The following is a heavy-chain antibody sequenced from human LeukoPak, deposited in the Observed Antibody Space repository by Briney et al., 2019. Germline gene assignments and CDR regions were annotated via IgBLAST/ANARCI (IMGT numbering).Heavy chain of an antibody. D-gene: IGHD2-15*01. CDR2: IKSKTAGGTT. Sequence: GGSLRLSCAASGFTFSSYWMNWARQAPGKGLEWVGRIKSKTAGGTTDFAAPVKGRFTISRDDSKNTLYLQMNSLTSEDTGVYYCSQGSGQYYDYWGQGTLVTVSS. CDR1: GFTFSSYW. CDR3: SQGSGQYYDY. V-gene: IGHV3-15*07. J-gene: IGHJ4*02.